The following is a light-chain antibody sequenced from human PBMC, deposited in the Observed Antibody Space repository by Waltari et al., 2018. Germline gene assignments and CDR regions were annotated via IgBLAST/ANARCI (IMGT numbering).Light chain of an antibody. J-gene: IGKJ1*01. V-gene: IGKV2-28*01. CDR2: LGS. Sequence: DIVVTQSPLSLPVTPGEPASISCRSSQSPLHRNGNNHLDWYLQKPGESPQLLIYLGSNPAAGGPDRFSGSGSGTDFTLRISRVEAEDVGVYYCMQSLQTLWTFGPGTKVEIK. CDR1: QSPLHRNGNNH. CDR3: MQSLQTLWT.